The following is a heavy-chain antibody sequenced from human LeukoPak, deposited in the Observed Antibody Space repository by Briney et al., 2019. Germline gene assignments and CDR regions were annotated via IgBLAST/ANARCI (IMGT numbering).Heavy chain of an antibody. V-gene: IGHV3-30*04. J-gene: IGHJ3*02. CDR3: ARRRGVLLWLGESTWGAFDI. Sequence: GGSLRLSCAASGFTFSSYAMHWVRQAPGKGLEWVAVISYDGSNKYYADSVKGRFTISRDNSKNTLYLQMNSLRAEDTAVYYCARRRGVLLWLGESTWGAFDIWGQGTMVTVSS. CDR2: ISYDGSNK. D-gene: IGHD3-10*01. CDR1: GFTFSSYA.